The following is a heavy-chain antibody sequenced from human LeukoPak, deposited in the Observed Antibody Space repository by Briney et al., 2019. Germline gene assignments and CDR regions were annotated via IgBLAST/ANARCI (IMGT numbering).Heavy chain of an antibody. CDR3: ARAHSSGFDY. Sequence: GGSLRLSCAASGFTFSSYSMNWVRQAPGKGLEWVSSISSSSSYIYYADSVKGRFTISRDNAKNSLYLQMNSLRAENTAVYYCARAHSSGFDYWGQGTLVTVSS. CDR1: GFTFSSYS. J-gene: IGHJ4*02. D-gene: IGHD6-19*01. CDR2: ISSSSSYI. V-gene: IGHV3-21*01.